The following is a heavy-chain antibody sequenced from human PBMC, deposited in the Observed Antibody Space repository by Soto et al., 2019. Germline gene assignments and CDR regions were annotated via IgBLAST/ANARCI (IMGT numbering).Heavy chain of an antibody. J-gene: IGHJ4*02. CDR1: GFTFSSYA. CDR2: ISGSGSTI. Sequence: GGSLRLSCAASGFTFSSYAVSWVRQAPGKGPEWISSISGSGSTIYYADSVKGRFTISRDNSKNTLYLQMSSLRAEDTAVYYCTKVFYYYDSSGYYYFDYWGQGTLVTVSS. V-gene: IGHV3-23*01. CDR3: TKVFYYYDSSGYYYFDY. D-gene: IGHD3-22*01.